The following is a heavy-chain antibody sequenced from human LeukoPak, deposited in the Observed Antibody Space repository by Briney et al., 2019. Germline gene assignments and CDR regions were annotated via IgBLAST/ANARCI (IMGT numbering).Heavy chain of an antibody. D-gene: IGHD6-13*01. CDR2: IYYTGST. J-gene: IGHJ4*02. Sequence: ASETLSLTCTVSGGSISSYYWSWIRQPAGKGLEWIGYIYYTGSTNYNPSLKSRVTMSVDTSKNQFSLNLKSVTPEDTAVYYCARNLIPEQLVLNFWGQGTLVTVSS. CDR3: ARNLIPEQLVLNF. V-gene: IGHV4-59*01. CDR1: GGSISSYY.